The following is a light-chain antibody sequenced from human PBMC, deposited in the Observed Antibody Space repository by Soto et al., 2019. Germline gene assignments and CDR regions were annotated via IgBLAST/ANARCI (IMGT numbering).Light chain of an antibody. CDR2: DTS. CDR3: LLFYSGARV. CDR1: SGAVTSGHY. V-gene: IGLV7-46*01. J-gene: IGLJ2*01. Sequence: QAVVTQEPSLTVSPGGTVTLTCGSSSGAVTSGHYPFWFQQKPGQAPRTLIYDTSNKYSWTPARFSGSLLGGKSALTLSGAQPEDEAEYYCLLFYSGARVFGGGTQLTVL.